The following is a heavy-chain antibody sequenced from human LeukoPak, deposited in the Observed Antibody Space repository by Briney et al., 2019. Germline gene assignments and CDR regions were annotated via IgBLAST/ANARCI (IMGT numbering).Heavy chain of an antibody. CDR2: MNLKSGYT. V-gene: IGHV1-8*03. D-gene: IGHD1-26*01. CDR1: GYTFTTYD. J-gene: IGHJ4*02. CDR3: ARVAGSIDY. Sequence: ASVKVSCKASGYTFTTYDINWVRQASGQGLEWMGWMNLKSGYTGYAQKFQGRVTITRDTSTSTVYMELSSLRSEDTAVYYCARVAGSIDYWGQGTLVTVSS.